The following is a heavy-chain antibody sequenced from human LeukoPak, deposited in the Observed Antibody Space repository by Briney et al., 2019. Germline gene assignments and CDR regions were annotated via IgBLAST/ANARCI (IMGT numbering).Heavy chain of an antibody. V-gene: IGHV3-53*01. CDR2: IYSDGRT. D-gene: IGHD6-6*01. CDR1: GFTFGEYG. J-gene: IGHJ4*02. CDR3: ARSIATPGTHPYDFDY. Sequence: GGSLRLSCKASGFTFGEYGMSWVRQAPGKGLEWVSVIYSDGRTYYGDSVKGRFTITRDNCKNTLYLQMNSLRAEDTAVYYCARSIATPGTHPYDFDYWGQGTLVTVSS.